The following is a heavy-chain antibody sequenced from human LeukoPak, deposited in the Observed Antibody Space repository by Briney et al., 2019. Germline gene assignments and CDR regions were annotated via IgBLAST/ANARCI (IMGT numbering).Heavy chain of an antibody. Sequence: ASLKVSCKASGYTFSSYGISWVRQAPGQGLEWMGWISAYNGSTNFAQEFQGRVTMTTDTSTSTASMELRSLRSDDTAVYYCARDQGIYNHRIIDSWGQGTLFTVSS. CDR1: GYTFSSYG. CDR3: ARDQGIYNHRIIDS. V-gene: IGHV1-18*01. CDR2: ISAYNGST. J-gene: IGHJ4*02. D-gene: IGHD5-12*01.